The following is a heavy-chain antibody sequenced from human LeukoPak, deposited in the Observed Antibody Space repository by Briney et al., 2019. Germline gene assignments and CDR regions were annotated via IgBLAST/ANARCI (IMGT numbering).Heavy chain of an antibody. V-gene: IGHV1-24*01. Sequence: GASVKVSRKVSGHTLSGLAMHWVRQATGKGLEWMGGSDPEDGETIYAQKFKGRVTMTEDTATDTAYMELRSLRSEDTAVYYCAYRPPGDESFDIWGQGTLVTVSS. CDR1: GHTLSGLA. CDR3: AYRPPGDESFDI. CDR2: SDPEDGET. J-gene: IGHJ3*02. D-gene: IGHD3-16*01.